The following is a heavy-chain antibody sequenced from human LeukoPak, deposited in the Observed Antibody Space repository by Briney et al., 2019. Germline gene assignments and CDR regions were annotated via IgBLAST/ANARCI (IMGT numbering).Heavy chain of an antibody. Sequence: PGRSLRLSCAASGFTFSSYAMHWVRQAPGKGLEWVAVISYDGSNKYYADSVKGRFTISRDNSKNTLYLQMNSLRAEDTAVYYCARDRGVVVTAIVLDYWGQGTLVTVSS. CDR2: ISYDGSNK. CDR3: ARDRGVVVTAIVLDY. J-gene: IGHJ4*02. CDR1: GFTFSSYA. V-gene: IGHV3-30*04. D-gene: IGHD2-21*02.